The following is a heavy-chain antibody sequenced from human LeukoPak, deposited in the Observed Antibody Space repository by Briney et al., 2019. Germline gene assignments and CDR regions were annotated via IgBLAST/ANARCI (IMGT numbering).Heavy chain of an antibody. J-gene: IGHJ4*01. D-gene: IGHD2-15*01. CDR2: IYTSGST. Sequence: PSETLSLTCSVSGVSISSHYWSWIRQPAGEGLEWIGRIYTSGSTNYNPSLNSRVTISVDKSKNHLSLNLSSVTAADTAFYYCARDWRYCSVGSCSYYFDYWGQGALVTV. CDR1: GVSISSHY. CDR3: ARDWRYCSVGSCSYYFDY. V-gene: IGHV4-4*07.